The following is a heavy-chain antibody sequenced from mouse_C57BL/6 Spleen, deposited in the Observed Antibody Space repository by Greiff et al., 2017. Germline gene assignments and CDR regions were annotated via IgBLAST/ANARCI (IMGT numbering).Heavy chain of an antibody. CDR3: ARIYYYARGYFDV. V-gene: IGHV1-50*01. CDR1: GYTFTSYW. Sequence: QVQLQQPGAELVKPGASVKLSCKASGYTFTSYWMQCVKQRPGQGLEWIGEIDPSDSYTNYNQKFKGKATLTVDTSSSTAYMQLSSLTSEDSAVYYCARIYYYARGYFDVWGTGTTVTVSS. CDR2: IDPSDSYT. D-gene: IGHD1-1*01. J-gene: IGHJ1*03.